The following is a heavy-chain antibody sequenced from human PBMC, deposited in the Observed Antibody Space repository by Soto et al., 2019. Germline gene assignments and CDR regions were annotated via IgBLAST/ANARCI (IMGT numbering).Heavy chain of an antibody. CDR3: ARDRQYSSSWLDY. CDR2: ISSSSSTI. V-gene: IGHV3-48*01. D-gene: IGHD6-13*01. CDR1: GFTFSSYS. J-gene: IGHJ4*02. Sequence: GGSLRLSCAASGFTFSSYSMHWVRQAPGKGLEWVSYISSSSSTIDYADSVKGRFTISRDNAKNSLHLQMNSLRAEDTAVYYCARDRQYSSSWLDYWGQGTRVTVSS.